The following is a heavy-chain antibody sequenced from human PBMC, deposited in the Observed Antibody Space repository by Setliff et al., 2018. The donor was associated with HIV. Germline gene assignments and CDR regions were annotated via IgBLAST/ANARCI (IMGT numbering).Heavy chain of an antibody. CDR2: ISDSGDTT. CDR3: ATDPPDFYDGSGYSFDS. J-gene: IGHJ4*02. D-gene: IGHD3-22*01. V-gene: IGHV3-23*01. CDR1: GIIFNTYV. Sequence: GSLRLSCAASGIIFNTYVMTWVRQAPGKGLEWVSSISDSGDTTSYADSVKGRFTISRDNSKNTLYLQMNSLRAEDTAVYYCATDPPDFYDGSGYSFDSWGQGTLVTV.